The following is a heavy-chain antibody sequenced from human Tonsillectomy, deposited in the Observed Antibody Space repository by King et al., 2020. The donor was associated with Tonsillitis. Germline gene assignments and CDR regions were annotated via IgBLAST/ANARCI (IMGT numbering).Heavy chain of an antibody. V-gene: IGHV3-48*02. CDR3: AGNGALDLWFGEYNWFDP. CDR1: GFTFSSYS. Sequence: VQLVESGGGLVQPGGSLRLSCAASGFTFSSYSMNWVRQAPGKGLEWVSYISSSSSTIYYADSVKGRFTISRDNAKNSLYLQMNSLRDEDTAVYYCAGNGALDLWFGEYNWFDPWGQGTLVTVSS. D-gene: IGHD3-10*01. J-gene: IGHJ5*02. CDR2: ISSSSSTI.